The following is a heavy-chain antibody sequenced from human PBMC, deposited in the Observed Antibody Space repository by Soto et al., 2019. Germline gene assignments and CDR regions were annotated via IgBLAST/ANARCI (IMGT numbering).Heavy chain of an antibody. Sequence: GGSLRLSCAASGFTFSSYAMSWVRQAPGKGLEWVSAISGSGGSTYYADSVKGRFTISRDNSKNTLYLQMNSLRAEDTAVYYCAKGGAYCGGDCPGAFDIWGQGTMVTVSS. CDR3: AKGGAYCGGDCPGAFDI. J-gene: IGHJ3*02. CDR2: ISGSGGST. V-gene: IGHV3-23*01. D-gene: IGHD2-21*01. CDR1: GFTFSSYA.